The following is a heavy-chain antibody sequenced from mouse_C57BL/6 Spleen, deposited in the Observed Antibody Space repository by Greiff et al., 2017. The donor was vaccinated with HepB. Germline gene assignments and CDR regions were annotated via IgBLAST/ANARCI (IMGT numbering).Heavy chain of an antibody. V-gene: IGHV1-82*01. CDR1: GYAFSSSW. CDR2: IYPGDGDT. CDR3: ARKRNYVNAMDY. J-gene: IGHJ4*01. Sequence: QVQLQQSGPELVKPGASVKISCKASGYAFSSSWMNWVKQRPGKGLGWIGRIYPGDGDTNYNGKFKGKATLTADKSSSTAYMQLSSLTSEDSAVYFCARKRNYVNAMDYWGQGTSVTVSS. D-gene: IGHD1-1*01.